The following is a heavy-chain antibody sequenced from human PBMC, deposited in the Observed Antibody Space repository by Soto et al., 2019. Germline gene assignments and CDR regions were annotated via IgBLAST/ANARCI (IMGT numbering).Heavy chain of an antibody. V-gene: IGHV5-51*01. Sequence: EVQLVQSGAEVKKPGESLKISCKGSGYSFTSYWIGWVRQMPGKGLEWMGIIYPGDSDTRYSPSFQGQVTISADKSISSADLQGSSLKASDTGMYYCASLEGVAGTKKGMDVWGQGTTVTVS. CDR2: IYPGDSDT. D-gene: IGHD6-19*01. CDR1: GYSFTSYW. J-gene: IGHJ6*01. CDR3: ASLEGVAGTKKGMDV.